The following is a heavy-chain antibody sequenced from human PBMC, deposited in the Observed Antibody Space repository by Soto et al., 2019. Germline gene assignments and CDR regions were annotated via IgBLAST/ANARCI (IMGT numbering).Heavy chain of an antibody. J-gene: IGHJ4*02. V-gene: IGHV1-18*01. Sequence: QVQLVQSGAEVMKPGASVKVSCKASGYTFTTYAISWVRQAPGQGLEWMGWINAYNGNTNYAQKLQGRVTMTTDTSTSTAYRELRSLSSDDPAVFYCAGDAPPEDSWGRGTRVTFPS. CDR3: AGDAPPEDS. CDR2: INAYNGNT. CDR1: GYTFTTYA.